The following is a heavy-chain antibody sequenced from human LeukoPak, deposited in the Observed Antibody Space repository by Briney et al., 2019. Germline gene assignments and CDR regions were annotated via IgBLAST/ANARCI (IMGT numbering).Heavy chain of an antibody. D-gene: IGHD6-19*01. J-gene: IGHJ4*02. V-gene: IGHV3-23*01. CDR3: AKDLSSGWSNFDY. CDR1: GFTFSSYA. CDR2: ISGSGGST. Sequence: GGSLRLSWAASGFTFSSYAMSWVRQAPGKGLEWVSAISGSGGSTYYADSVKGRFTISRDNSKNTLYLQMNSLRAEDTAVYYCAKDLSSGWSNFDYWGQGTLVTVSS.